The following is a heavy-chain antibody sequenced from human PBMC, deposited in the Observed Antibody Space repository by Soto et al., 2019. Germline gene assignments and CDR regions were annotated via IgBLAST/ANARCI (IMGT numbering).Heavy chain of an antibody. CDR3: ASAHSEQSFDF. Sequence: ASVKVSCKASGFTFSNYYMHWVRQAPEQGLEWMGIISPGGDSTTYAQRFQGRLTMTRDTSTSTVYMDLSSLTSEDTAVYYCASAHSEQSFDFWGQGTLVTVSS. CDR1: GFTFSNYY. V-gene: IGHV1-46*01. D-gene: IGHD6-19*01. CDR2: ISPGGDST. J-gene: IGHJ4*02.